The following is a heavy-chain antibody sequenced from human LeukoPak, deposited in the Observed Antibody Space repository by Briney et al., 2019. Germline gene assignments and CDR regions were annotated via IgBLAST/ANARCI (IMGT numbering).Heavy chain of an antibody. CDR3: ARSLAVRGWFDP. CDR2: IYPGDSDT. V-gene: IGHV5-51*01. Sequence: GASLQISCKGSDSIFTSYWIGWVRQLPGKGLEWMGIIYPGDSDTRYSPSFQGQVTISADKSISTAYLQWSSLKASDTAMHYCARSLAVRGWFDPWGQGTLATVSS. J-gene: IGHJ5*02. D-gene: IGHD6-6*01. CDR1: DSIFTSYW.